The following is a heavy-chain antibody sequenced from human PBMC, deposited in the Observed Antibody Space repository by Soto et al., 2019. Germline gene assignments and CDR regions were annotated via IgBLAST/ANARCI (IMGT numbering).Heavy chain of an antibody. D-gene: IGHD3-3*01. V-gene: IGHV4-59*01. J-gene: IGHJ4*02. CDR2: IYYSGST. Sequence: SETLSLTCTVSGGSISSYYWSLIRQPPGKGLEWIGYIYYSGSTNYNPSLKSRVTISVDTSKNQFSLKLSSVTAADTAVYYCARGRLDDFWSGYLYSLDSWGRGTLVTVSS. CDR1: GGSISSYY. CDR3: ARGRLDDFWSGYLYSLDS.